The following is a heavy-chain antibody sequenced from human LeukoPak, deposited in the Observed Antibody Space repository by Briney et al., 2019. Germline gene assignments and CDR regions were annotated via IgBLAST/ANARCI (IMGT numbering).Heavy chain of an antibody. D-gene: IGHD3-22*01. V-gene: IGHV4-30-4*08. CDR3: ARHPSYDSSGYYYDY. J-gene: IGHJ4*02. Sequence: SETLSLTCTVSGGSISSGDYHWSWIRQPPGKGLEWIGYIANNGGPYYNPSLKSRVTISVDTSKNQFSLKLSSVTAADTAVYYCARHPSYDSSGYYYDYWGQGTLVTVSS. CDR2: IANNGGP. CDR1: GGSISSGDYH.